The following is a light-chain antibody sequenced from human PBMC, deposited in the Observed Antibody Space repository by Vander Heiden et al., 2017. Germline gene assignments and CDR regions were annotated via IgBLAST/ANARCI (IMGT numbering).Light chain of an antibody. J-gene: IGLJ3*02. CDR3: QAWDSSTVWV. CDR2: QDS. V-gene: IGLV3-1*01. CDR1: KVGDKY. Sequence: SEELTQPPSGSVSPGQTASITCSGDKVGDKYACWYQQKPGQSPVLVIYQDSTRPSGIPERFSCSNSGNTATLTISGTQAMDEADYYCQAWDSSTVWVFGGGTKLTVL.